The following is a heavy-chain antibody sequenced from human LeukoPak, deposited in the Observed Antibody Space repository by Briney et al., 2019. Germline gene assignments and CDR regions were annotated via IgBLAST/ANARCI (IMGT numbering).Heavy chain of an antibody. CDR1: GFTFTTYT. J-gene: IGHJ4*02. Sequence: ASVKVSCKTSGFTFTTYTMHWVRQAPGQRLEWMGWINAANGNTQYSQKFQGRVTITRDTSANIAYMELSSLRSEDTAVYYCAREVTIGGHYFDYWGQGTLVTVSS. CDR2: INAANGNT. D-gene: IGHD3-10*01. CDR3: AREVTIGGHYFDY. V-gene: IGHV1-3*01.